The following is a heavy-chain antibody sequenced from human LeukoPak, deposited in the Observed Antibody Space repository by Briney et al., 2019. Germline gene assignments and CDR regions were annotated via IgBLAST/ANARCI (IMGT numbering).Heavy chain of an antibody. CDR1: GGSISSYY. V-gene: IGHV4-59*01. CDR2: IYYSGST. CDR3: ARGIPRFDY. Sequence: SETLSLTCTVPGGSISSYYWSWIRQPPGKGLEWIGYIYYSGSTNYNPSLKSRVTISVDTSKNQFSLKLSSVTAADTAVYYCARGIPRFDYWGQGTLVTVSS. J-gene: IGHJ4*02.